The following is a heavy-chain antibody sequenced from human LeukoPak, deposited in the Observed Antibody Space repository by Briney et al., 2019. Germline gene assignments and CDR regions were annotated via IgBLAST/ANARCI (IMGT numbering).Heavy chain of an antibody. V-gene: IGHV4-59*01. CDR3: ARGGFFTVRNFDY. CDR2: IYYSGST. D-gene: IGHD4-17*01. J-gene: IGHJ4*02. CDR1: GGSISSYY. Sequence: SETLSLTCTVSGGSISSYYWSWIRQPPGKGLEWIGYIYYSGSTNYNPSLKSRVTISVDTSKNQFSLKLSSVTAADTAVYYCARGGFFTVRNFDYWGQGTLVTVSS.